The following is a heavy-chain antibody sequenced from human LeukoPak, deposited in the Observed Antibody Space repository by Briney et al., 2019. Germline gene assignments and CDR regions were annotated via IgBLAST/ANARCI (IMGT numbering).Heavy chain of an antibody. Sequence: SETLSLTCAVSGYSISSSFYWGWIRQPPRKGLEWIGKIHHSGGTYYNPSLKSRVTISVDTSKNQFSLKLTSVTAADTAVYYCARLDGYQLLLNYWGQGTLVTVSS. CDR2: IHHSGGT. D-gene: IGHD2-2*01. CDR1: GYSISSSFY. V-gene: IGHV4-38-2*01. CDR3: ARLDGYQLLLNY. J-gene: IGHJ4*02.